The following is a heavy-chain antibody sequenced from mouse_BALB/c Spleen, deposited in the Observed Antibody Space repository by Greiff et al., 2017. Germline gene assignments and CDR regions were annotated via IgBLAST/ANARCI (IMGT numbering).Heavy chain of an antibody. V-gene: IGHV1-5*01. CDR1: GYTFTSYW. J-gene: IGHJ4*01. Sequence: VQLQQSGTVLARPGASVKMSCKASGYTFTSYWMHWVKQRPGQGLEWIGAIYPGNSDTSYNQKFKGKAKLTAVTSTSTAYMELSSLTNEDSAVYYCTRGMITTPPYAMDYWGQGTSVTVSS. D-gene: IGHD2-4*01. CDR2: IYPGNSDT. CDR3: TRGMITTPPYAMDY.